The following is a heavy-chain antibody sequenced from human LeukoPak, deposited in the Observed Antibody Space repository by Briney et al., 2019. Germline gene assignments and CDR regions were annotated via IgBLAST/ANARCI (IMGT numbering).Heavy chain of an antibody. CDR1: GFTFDDYA. D-gene: IGHD2-15*01. Sequence: PGRSLRLSCAASGFTFDDYAMHWVRQAPGKGLDWVSGISWNSGSIGYADSVKGRFTISRDNAKNSLYLQMNSLRAEDMALYYCAKAPGAVVVAATAYFDYWGQGTLVTVSS. CDR2: ISWNSGSI. V-gene: IGHV3-9*03. J-gene: IGHJ4*02. CDR3: AKAPGAVVVAATAYFDY.